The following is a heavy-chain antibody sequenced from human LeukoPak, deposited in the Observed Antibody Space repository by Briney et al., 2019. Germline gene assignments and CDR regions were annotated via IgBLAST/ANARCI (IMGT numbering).Heavy chain of an antibody. Sequence: GSLRLSCAASGFTFSSCWMNWVRQAPGKGLEWVANIKQDGSEKYYVDSVKGRFTISRDNAKNSLYLQMNSLRAEDTAVYYCAREAGGIAARFDYWGQGTLVTVSS. CDR3: AREAGGIAARFDY. D-gene: IGHD6-6*01. CDR1: GFTFSSCW. CDR2: IKQDGSEK. J-gene: IGHJ4*02. V-gene: IGHV3-7*01.